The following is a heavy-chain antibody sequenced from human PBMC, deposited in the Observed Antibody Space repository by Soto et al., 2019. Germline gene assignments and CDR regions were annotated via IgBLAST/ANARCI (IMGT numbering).Heavy chain of an antibody. Sequence: EASVKVSCKASGYTFTGYYMHWVRQAPGQGLEWMGWINPNSGGTNYAQKFQGWVTMTRDTSISTAYMELSRLRSDDTAVYYCARDKIYCSSTSCKAFDIWGQGTMVTVSS. D-gene: IGHD2-2*01. J-gene: IGHJ3*02. CDR2: INPNSGGT. CDR1: GYTFTGYY. CDR3: ARDKIYCSSTSCKAFDI. V-gene: IGHV1-2*04.